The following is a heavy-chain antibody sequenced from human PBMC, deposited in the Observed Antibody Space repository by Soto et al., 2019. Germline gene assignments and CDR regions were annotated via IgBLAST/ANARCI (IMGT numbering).Heavy chain of an antibody. CDR1: GFTFSSYA. Sequence: GESLKISCAASGFTFSSYAMSWVRQAPGKGLEWVSAISGSGGSTYYADSVKGRFTISRDNSKNTLYLQMNSLRAEDTAVYYCAKDPLVYYYDSSPLHWFDPWGQGTLVTVSS. D-gene: IGHD3-22*01. CDR2: ISGSGGST. V-gene: IGHV3-23*01. J-gene: IGHJ5*02. CDR3: AKDPLVYYYDSSPLHWFDP.